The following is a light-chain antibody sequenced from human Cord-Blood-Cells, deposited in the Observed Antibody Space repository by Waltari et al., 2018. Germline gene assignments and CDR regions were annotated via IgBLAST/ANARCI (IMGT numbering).Light chain of an antibody. J-gene: IGLJ3*02. CDR3: QSYDSSLSGSV. V-gene: IGLV1-40*01. CDR2: GNR. Sequence: QSVLTQPPSVSGAPGQRVTISCTGSSANIGSGYDVHWYQQLPGTAPNLPIYGNRNRPSGVPDRFSGSKSGTSASLAITGLQAEDEADYYCQSYDSSLSGSVFGGGTKLTVL. CDR1: SANIGSGYD.